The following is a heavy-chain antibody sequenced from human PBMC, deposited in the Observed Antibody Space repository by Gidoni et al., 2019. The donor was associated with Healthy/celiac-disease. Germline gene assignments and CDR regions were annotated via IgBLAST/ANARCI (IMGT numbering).Heavy chain of an antibody. CDR3: ARDLPDYYDSSGYYV. V-gene: IGHV3-7*01. Sequence: GSLSLSCAASGFTFSSYWMSWVRQAPGKGLEWVANIKQDGSEKYYVDSVKGRFTISRDNAKNSLYLQMNSLRAEDTAVYYWARDLPDYYDSSGYYVWGQGTLVTVSS. CDR1: GFTFSSYW. J-gene: IGHJ4*02. D-gene: IGHD3-22*01. CDR2: IKQDGSEK.